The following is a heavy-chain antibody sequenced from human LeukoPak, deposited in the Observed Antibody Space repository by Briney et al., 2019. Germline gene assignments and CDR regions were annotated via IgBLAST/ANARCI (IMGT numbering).Heavy chain of an antibody. J-gene: IGHJ4*02. CDR1: NYTFTSYG. D-gene: IGHD1-26*01. Sequence: ASVKVSCKASNYTFTSYGISWVRQAPGQGLEWMAWINAYNGDTNYAQKLQGRVTLTTETSTSTAYMELRSLRSEDTAVYYCARKICRRGSSCPFDYWGQGTLVTVSS. CDR3: ARKICRRGSSCPFDY. V-gene: IGHV1-18*01. CDR2: INAYNGDT.